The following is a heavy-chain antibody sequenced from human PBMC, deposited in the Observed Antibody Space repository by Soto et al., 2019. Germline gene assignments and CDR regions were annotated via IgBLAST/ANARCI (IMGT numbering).Heavy chain of an antibody. V-gene: IGHV3-48*02. CDR1: GFTFSSYS. CDR2: ISSSSSTI. D-gene: IGHD3-22*01. CDR3: ARYYYDSSGYYHALNFDY. Sequence: PGGSLRLSCAASGFTFSSYSMNWVRQAPGKGLEWVSYISSSSSTIYYADSVKGRFTISRDNAKNSLYLQMNSLRDEDTAVYYCARYYYDSSGYYHALNFDYWGQGTLVTVSS. J-gene: IGHJ4*02.